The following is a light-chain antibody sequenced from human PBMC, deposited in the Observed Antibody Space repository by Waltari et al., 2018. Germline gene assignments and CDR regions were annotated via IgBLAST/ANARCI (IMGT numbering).Light chain of an antibody. CDR2: DAA. Sequence: EIVVTQSPATLSLSPGERATLSCRASQSVGTYLAWYQQKPGQAPRLLIYDAANRATGSQAGFSGRGSGTDFTLTISSLEPEDFAVYFCQQRSDWLTFGGGTKVEIK. CDR1: QSVGTY. CDR3: QQRSDWLT. J-gene: IGKJ4*01. V-gene: IGKV3-11*01.